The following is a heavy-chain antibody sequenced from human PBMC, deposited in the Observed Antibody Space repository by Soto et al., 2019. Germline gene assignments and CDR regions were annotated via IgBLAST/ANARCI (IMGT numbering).Heavy chain of an antibody. CDR3: ARLDSRGFFDS. CDR1: GGSISSYY. CDR2: IYYSGST. J-gene: IGHJ4*02. V-gene: IGHV4-59*08. D-gene: IGHD3-22*01. Sequence: SETLALTCTVSGGSISSYYWSWIRQPPGKGLEWIGYIYYSGSTNYSPSLKSRITISVDTSKTQFSLKLSSVTAADTAVYYCARLDSRGFFDSWGQGTLVTVSS.